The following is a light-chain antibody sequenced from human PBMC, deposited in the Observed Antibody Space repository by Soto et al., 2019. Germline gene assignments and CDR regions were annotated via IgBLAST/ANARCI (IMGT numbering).Light chain of an antibody. CDR1: QSVSSY. CDR3: QQRSNWLT. CDR2: DAS. V-gene: IGKV3-11*01. J-gene: IGKJ4*01. Sequence: ENVLTQSPATLSLSPKERATLSCRDCQSVSSYLAWYQQEPGQAPRLLIYDASNRATGIPARFSGSGSGTDFSLAISTLEPEDVAIYYGQQRSNWLTFGGGSKVDI.